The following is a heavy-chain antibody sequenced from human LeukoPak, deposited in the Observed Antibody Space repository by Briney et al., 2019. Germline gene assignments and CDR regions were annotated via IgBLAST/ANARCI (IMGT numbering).Heavy chain of an antibody. CDR1: GFTFSSYW. Sequence: GGSLRLSCAASGFTFSSYWMSLVRQAPGKGLEWVANIKQDGSEKYYVDSVKGRFTISRDNAKNSLYLQMNSLRAEDTAVYYCAYSSSWYGAASDYWGQGTLVTVSS. D-gene: IGHD6-13*01. J-gene: IGHJ4*02. CDR3: AYSSSWYGAASDY. CDR2: IKQDGSEK. V-gene: IGHV3-7*01.